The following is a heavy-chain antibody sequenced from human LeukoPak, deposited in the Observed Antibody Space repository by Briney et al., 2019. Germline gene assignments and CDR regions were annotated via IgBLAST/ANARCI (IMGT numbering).Heavy chain of an antibody. D-gene: IGHD7-27*01. CDR2: IYYSGST. J-gene: IGHJ6*03. CDR3: ARGWTNWEWGRAYYYYYMDV. CDR1: GGPISSSSYY. V-gene: IGHV4-39*01. Sequence: SETLSLTCTVSGGPISSSSYYWGWIRQPPGKGLEWIGSIYYSGSTYYNPSLKSRVTISVDTSKNQFSLKLSSVAAADTAVYYCARGWTNWEWGRAYYYYYMDVWGKGTTVTVSS.